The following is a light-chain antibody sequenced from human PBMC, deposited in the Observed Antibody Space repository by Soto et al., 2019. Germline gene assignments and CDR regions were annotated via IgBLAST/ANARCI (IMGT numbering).Light chain of an antibody. J-gene: IGKJ4*01. CDR2: KVS. Sequence: DVVMTQSPLSLPVTLGQPASISCRSSQSLVYSDGNTYLSWFQQRPGQSPRRLIYKVSNRDSGVPDRFSGSGSVTDFTLTISRVEDEDVGVYYCMQGAPWPLTFGGGPKVEIK. CDR3: MQGAPWPLT. V-gene: IGKV2-30*01. CDR1: QSLVYSDGNTY.